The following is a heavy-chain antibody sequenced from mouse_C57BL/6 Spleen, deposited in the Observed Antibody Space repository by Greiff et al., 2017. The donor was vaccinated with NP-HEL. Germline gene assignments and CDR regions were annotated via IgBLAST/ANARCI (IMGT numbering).Heavy chain of an antibody. CDR1: GYTFTSYW. D-gene: IGHD1-1*01. CDR3: ARMMTTVVATDYLDY. J-gene: IGHJ2*01. CDR2: IDPSDSET. V-gene: IGHV1-52*01. Sequence: QVQLQQPGAELVRPGSSVKLSCKASGYTFTSYWMHWVKQRPIQGLEWIGNIDPSDSETHYNQKFKDKATLTVDKSSSTAYMQLSSLTSEDSAVYDCARMMTTVVATDYLDYWGQGTTLTVSS.